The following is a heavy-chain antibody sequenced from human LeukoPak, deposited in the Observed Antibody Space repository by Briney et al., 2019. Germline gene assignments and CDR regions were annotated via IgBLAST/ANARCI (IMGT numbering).Heavy chain of an antibody. CDR3: ARHVPKTYYYDSSGFFFDY. CDR1: GYTFTGYY. D-gene: IGHD3-22*01. Sequence: ASVKVSCKASGYTFTGYYMHWVRQAPGQGLEWMGWINPNSGGTNYAQKLRGRVTMTTDTSTSTAYMELRSLRSDDTAVYYCARHVPKTYYYDSSGFFFDYWGQGTLVTVSS. V-gene: IGHV1-2*02. J-gene: IGHJ4*02. CDR2: INPNSGGT.